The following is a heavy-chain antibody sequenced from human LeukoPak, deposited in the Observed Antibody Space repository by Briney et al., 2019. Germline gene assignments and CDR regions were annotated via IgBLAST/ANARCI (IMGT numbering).Heavy chain of an antibody. CDR2: IYYSGST. CDR1: GGSISSYY. Sequence: PSETLSLTCTVSGGSISSYYWSWIRQPPGKGLEWIGYIYYSGSTKYNPSFKSRVTISVDTSKNQFSLKLISVTAADTAVYYCATVVRDDISTGYYIDHWGQGTLVTVSS. J-gene: IGHJ4*02. CDR3: ATVVRDDISTGYYIDH. D-gene: IGHD3-9*01. V-gene: IGHV4-59*01.